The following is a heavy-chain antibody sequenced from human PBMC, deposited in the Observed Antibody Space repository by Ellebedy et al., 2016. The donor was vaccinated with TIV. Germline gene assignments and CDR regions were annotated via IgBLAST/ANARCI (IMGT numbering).Heavy chain of an antibody. Sequence: SETLSLXXAVSGASVSSNNWWSWVRQPPGKGLEWIGDVFHTGRTNYSPSLKSRVTISIDTSKNQMSLKLRSVTAADTAVYYCARHAVEMDTISYFDNWGQGTLVTVSS. CDR1: GASVSSNNW. V-gene: IGHV4-4*02. CDR3: ARHAVEMDTISYFDN. CDR2: VFHTGRT. D-gene: IGHD5-24*01. J-gene: IGHJ4*02.